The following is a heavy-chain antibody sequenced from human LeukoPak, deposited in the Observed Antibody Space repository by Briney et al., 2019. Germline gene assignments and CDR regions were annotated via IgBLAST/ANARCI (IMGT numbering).Heavy chain of an antibody. D-gene: IGHD6-19*01. J-gene: IGHJ6*02. Sequence: GGSLRRSCAASGFTFSSYTMNWVRQAPGKGLEWVSSISSSSTYIYYADSVRGRFTISRDNAKNSLYLQMNSLRVEDTAVFYCARAVAVAAPGAPYAMDVWGQGTRSPSP. CDR1: GFTFSSYT. V-gene: IGHV3-21*01. CDR2: ISSSSTYI. CDR3: ARAVAVAAPGAPYAMDV.